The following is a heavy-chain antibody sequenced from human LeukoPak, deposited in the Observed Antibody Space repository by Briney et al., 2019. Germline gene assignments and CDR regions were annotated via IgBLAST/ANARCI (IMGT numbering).Heavy chain of an antibody. D-gene: IGHD5-24*01. V-gene: IGHV4-39*01. CDR2: IYYSGST. CDR3: ARGLSGWLQSRRFDY. CDR1: GGSISSSSYY. Sequence: SETLSLTCTVSGGSISSSSYYWGWIRQPPGKGLEWIGSIYYSGSTYYNPSLKSRVTISVDTSKNQFSLKLSSVTAADTAVYYCARGLSGWLQSRRFDYWGQGTLVTVSS. J-gene: IGHJ4*02.